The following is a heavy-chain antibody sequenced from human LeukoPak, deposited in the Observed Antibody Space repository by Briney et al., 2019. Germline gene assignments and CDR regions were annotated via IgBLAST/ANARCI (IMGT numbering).Heavy chain of an antibody. CDR1: GGSFSGYY. J-gene: IGHJ6*03. Sequence: SETLSLTCAVYGGSFSGYYWSWIRQPPGKGLEWIGEINHSGSTYYNPSLKSRVTISVDTSKIQFSLKLSSVTAADTAVYYCARDFTLGTGYYYYYMDVWGKGTTVTVSS. CDR3: ARDFTLGTGYYYYYMDV. V-gene: IGHV4-34*01. D-gene: IGHD7-27*01. CDR2: INHSGST.